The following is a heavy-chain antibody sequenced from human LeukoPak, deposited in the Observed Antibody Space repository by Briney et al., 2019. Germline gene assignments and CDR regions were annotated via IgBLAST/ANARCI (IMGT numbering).Heavy chain of an antibody. Sequence: GGSLRLSCAASGFTFSSYAMHWVRQAPGKGLEWVAVISYDGSNKYYADSVKGRFTISRDNSKNTLYLQMNSLGGEDTAVYYCAKDHVWGFGYYFDDWGQGTLVTVSS. CDR2: ISYDGSNK. V-gene: IGHV3-30-3*01. CDR1: GFTFSSYA. J-gene: IGHJ4*02. D-gene: IGHD3-16*01. CDR3: AKDHVWGFGYYFDD.